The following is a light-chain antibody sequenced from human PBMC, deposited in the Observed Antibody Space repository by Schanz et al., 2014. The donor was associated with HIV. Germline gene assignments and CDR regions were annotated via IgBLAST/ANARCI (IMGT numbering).Light chain of an antibody. J-gene: IGLJ3*02. Sequence: QSALTQPASVSGSPGQSITISCTGTSSDVGGYNYLPWYQQHAGKAPKLMIFDVSNRPSGVPDRFSGSKSGSTASLTVSGLQPEDEADYYCSSFAGSNIPWVFGGGTKVTVL. V-gene: IGLV2-8*01. CDR1: SSDVGGYNY. CDR2: DVS. CDR3: SSFAGSNIPWV.